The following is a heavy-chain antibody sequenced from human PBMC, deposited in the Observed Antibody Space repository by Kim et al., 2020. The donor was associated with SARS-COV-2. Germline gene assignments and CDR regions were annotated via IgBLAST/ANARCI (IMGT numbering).Heavy chain of an antibody. J-gene: IGHJ6*02. D-gene: IGHD3-3*01. CDR1: GGSFSGYY. Sequence: SETLSLTCAVYGGSFSGYYWSWIRQPPGKGLEWIGEINHSGSTNYNPSLKSRVTISVDTSKNQFSLKLSSVTSADTAVYYCARAPFTIFGVVITGVKSGMDVWGQGTTVTVSS. V-gene: IGHV4-34*01. CDR2: INHSGST. CDR3: ARAPFTIFGVVITGVKSGMDV.